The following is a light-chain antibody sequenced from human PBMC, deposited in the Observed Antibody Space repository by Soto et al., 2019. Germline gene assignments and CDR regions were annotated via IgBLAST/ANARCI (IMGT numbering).Light chain of an antibody. CDR1: SSNNGADSD. CDR2: GNN. J-gene: IGLJ1*01. CDR3: QSYDSSLSGYV. V-gene: IGLV1-40*01. Sequence: QSVLTQPPSVSGGPGQRVTISCTGSSSNNGADSDVHWYQQLPGTAPKLLIYGNNNRPSGVPDRFSGSKSGTSASLAITGLQTEDEADYYCQSYDSSLSGYVFGTGTKVTVL.